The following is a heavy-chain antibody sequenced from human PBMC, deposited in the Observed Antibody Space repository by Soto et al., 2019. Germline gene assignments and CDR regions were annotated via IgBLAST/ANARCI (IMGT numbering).Heavy chain of an antibody. J-gene: IGHJ6*02. Sequence: PGGSLRLSCAASGFTFSSYAMSWVRQAPGKGLEWVSAISGSGGSTYYADSVKGRFTISRDNSKNTLYLQMNSLRAEDTAVYYCAKDLLPSWNDPWPPDYYYYGMDVWGQGTTVTVSS. CDR2: ISGSGGST. V-gene: IGHV3-23*01. CDR1: GFTFSSYA. D-gene: IGHD1-1*01. CDR3: AKDLLPSWNDPWPPDYYYYGMDV.